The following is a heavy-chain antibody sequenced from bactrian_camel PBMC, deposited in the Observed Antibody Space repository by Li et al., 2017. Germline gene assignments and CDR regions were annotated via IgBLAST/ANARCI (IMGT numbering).Heavy chain of an antibody. CDR3: AKDYYGGVVVGYNY. J-gene: IGHJ4*01. Sequence: DVQLVESGGDLVLPGGSLRLSCAASGFTFTSYAMSWVCQAPGKGLEWVSGINSGGTTYYADSVKGRFTISRDNAKNTLYLQLNSLKTEDTAMYYCAKDYYGGVVVGYNYWGQGTQVIVS. CDR1: GFTFTSYA. V-gene: IGHV3S10*01. CDR2: INSGGTT. D-gene: IGHD3*01.